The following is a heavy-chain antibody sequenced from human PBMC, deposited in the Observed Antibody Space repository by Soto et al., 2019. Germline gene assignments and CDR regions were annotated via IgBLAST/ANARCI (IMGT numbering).Heavy chain of an antibody. CDR2: IWYDGSNK. V-gene: IGHV3-33*01. J-gene: IGHJ6*02. CDR1: GFTFSSYG. Sequence: QVQLVESGGGVVQPGRSLRLSCAASGFTFSSYGMHWVRQAPGKGLEWVAVIWYDGSNKYYADSVKGRFTISRDNSKNTLYLQMNSLRAEDTAVYYCARVDTAMDPYYYYGMDVWGQGTTVTVSS. CDR3: ARVDTAMDPYYYYGMDV. D-gene: IGHD5-18*01.